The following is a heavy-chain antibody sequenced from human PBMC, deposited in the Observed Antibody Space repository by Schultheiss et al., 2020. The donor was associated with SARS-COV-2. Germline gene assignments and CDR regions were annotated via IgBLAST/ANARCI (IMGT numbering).Heavy chain of an antibody. D-gene: IGHD2-2*01. Sequence: SETLSLTCAVYGGSFSGYYWSWIRQPPGKGLEWIGEINHSGSTNYNPSLKSRVTISVDTSKNQFSLKLSSVTAADTAVYYCARGRSIPEDIVVVPAAMASDYYYYYMDVWGKGTTVTVSS. V-gene: IGHV4-34*01. J-gene: IGHJ6*03. CDR3: ARGRSIPEDIVVVPAAMASDYYYYYMDV. CDR1: GGSFSGYY. CDR2: INHSGST.